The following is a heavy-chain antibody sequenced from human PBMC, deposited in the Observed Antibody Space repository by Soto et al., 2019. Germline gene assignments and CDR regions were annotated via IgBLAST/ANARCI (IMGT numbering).Heavy chain of an antibody. Sequence: QVHLVQSGAEVKKPGASVKVSCKASAYIFTRFGISWVRQAPGQGLEWMGWISAYSGNTNYAQKSQARVTMTADTSTSTAYMQLRSLRSDDTAVYFCARTSGDHDYLPLDYWGQGTLVTVSS. CDR3: ARTSGDHDYLPLDY. J-gene: IGHJ4*02. D-gene: IGHD2-21*02. CDR2: ISAYSGNT. V-gene: IGHV1-18*01. CDR1: AYIFTRFG.